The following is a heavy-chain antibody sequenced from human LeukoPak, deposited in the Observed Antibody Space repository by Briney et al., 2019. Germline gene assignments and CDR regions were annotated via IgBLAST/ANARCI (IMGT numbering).Heavy chain of an antibody. D-gene: IGHD3/OR15-3a*01. V-gene: IGHV4-59*01. CDR1: GGSISSYY. CDR3: ARGRRTGSTYWYFDL. Sequence: SETLSLTCTVSGGSISSYYWSWIRQPPGKGLEWVGYIYYSGSTNYNPSLKSRVTISVDTSKNQFSLKLSSVTAADTAVYYCARGRRTGSTYWYFDLWGRGTPVTVSS. CDR2: IYYSGST. J-gene: IGHJ2*01.